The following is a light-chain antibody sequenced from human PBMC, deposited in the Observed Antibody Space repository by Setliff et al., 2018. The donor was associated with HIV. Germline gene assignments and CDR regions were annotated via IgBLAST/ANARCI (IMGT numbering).Light chain of an antibody. CDR3: SSYSYSSPYV. CDR2: EVS. CDR1: SSDVGGHNY. J-gene: IGLJ1*01. V-gene: IGLV2-14*01. Sequence: QSALAQPASVSGSPGQSITISCTGTSSDVGGHNYVSWYQHHPGRAPKLMIYEVSNRPSQVSDRFSGSKSANTASLTISGLQAEDEADYYCSSYSYSSPYVFGTGTKVTVL.